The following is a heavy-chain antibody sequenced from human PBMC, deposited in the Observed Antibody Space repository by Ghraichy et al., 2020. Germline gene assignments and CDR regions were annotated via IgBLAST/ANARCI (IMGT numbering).Heavy chain of an antibody. CDR2: ITTKSGNT. V-gene: IGHV1-18*03. Sequence: ASEKVSCKASGYTFINYGITWVRQAPGQGLEWLGWITTKSGNTQYGWKFQGRVTMTTDTSTTTTYMELRSLRSDDMAVYYCARGINYFDPWGQGTLVTVSS. CDR1: GYTFINYG. J-gene: IGHJ5*02. D-gene: IGHD5-24*01. CDR3: ARGINYFDP.